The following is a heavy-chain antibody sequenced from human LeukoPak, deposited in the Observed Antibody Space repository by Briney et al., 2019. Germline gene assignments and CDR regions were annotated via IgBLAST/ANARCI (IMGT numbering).Heavy chain of an antibody. CDR3: ARDEAITSENSLDI. J-gene: IGHJ3*02. CDR1: GYTFTGYY. Sequence: ASVKVSCKASGYTFTGYYIHWVRQAPGQGLEWMGWINPNSGGTNYAQNFQGRVIMTRDTSISTASMGLTRLTSDDTAVYFCARDEAITSENSLDIWGQGTMVTVSS. V-gene: IGHV1-2*02. CDR2: INPNSGGT.